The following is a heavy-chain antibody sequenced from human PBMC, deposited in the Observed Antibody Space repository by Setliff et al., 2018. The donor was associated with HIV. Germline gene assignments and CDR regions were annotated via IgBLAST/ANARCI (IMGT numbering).Heavy chain of an antibody. CDR2: IYTTGST. V-gene: IGHV4-59*11. CDR1: GGSMSTHY. D-gene: IGHD1-26*01. J-gene: IGHJ3*02. Sequence: NPSETLFLTCTVSGGSMSTHYWSWIRQTPGKGLEWIGHIYTTGSTHYNPSLRSRVTISIDTSKSHFSLRLKSVTAADTALYYCASGSPFDGFDMWGQGTMVTVSS. CDR3: ASGSPFDGFDM.